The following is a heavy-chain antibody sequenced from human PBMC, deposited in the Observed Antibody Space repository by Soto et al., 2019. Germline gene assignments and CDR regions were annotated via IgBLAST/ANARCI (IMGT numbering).Heavy chain of an antibody. CDR3: ARDGYDGSGSPYPAY. V-gene: IGHV4-59*01. CDR2: IYYLGST. D-gene: IGHD3-10*01. CDR1: GVTMSKYL. Sequence: PSGSLSLTCVASGVTMSKYLWRWIRQSPGKGLEWIGYIYYLGSTDYNPSRKSRVTISVDTSKRQFSLRLTSVTAADTAGYYCARDGYDGSGSPYPAYWGPGTQVTVSS. J-gene: IGHJ4*02.